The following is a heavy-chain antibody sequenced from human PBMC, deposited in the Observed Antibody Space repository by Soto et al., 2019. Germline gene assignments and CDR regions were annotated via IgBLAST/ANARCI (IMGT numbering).Heavy chain of an antibody. Sequence: QLQLQESGPGLVKPSETLSLTCTVSGGSFDITSSYWAWVRQPPGKGLEWIAYIYYSGSTYYNPSPKSRITISVDTSTNQLSLRLSSVTAADTAVYYCATVPIVGTKPYYFDSWGQGTLVTVSS. CDR2: IYYSGST. J-gene: IGHJ4*02. CDR3: ATVPIVGTKPYYFDS. CDR1: GGSFDITSSY. V-gene: IGHV4-39*02. D-gene: IGHD1-1*01.